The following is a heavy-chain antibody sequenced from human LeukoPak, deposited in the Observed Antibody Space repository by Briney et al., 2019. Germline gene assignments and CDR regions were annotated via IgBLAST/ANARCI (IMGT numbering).Heavy chain of an antibody. D-gene: IGHD6-19*01. V-gene: IGHV4-59*08. CDR1: GGSITGYY. CDR3: ARHITVTYDAFDL. CDR2: VFYSGGT. Sequence: LETLSLTCTVSGGSITGYYWSWIRQPPGKGLERIGYVFYSGGTLYNPSVNSRVSISVDTSKTQFSLKLTSVTAADTAVYYCARHITVTYDAFDLWGRGTMVTVSS. J-gene: IGHJ3*01.